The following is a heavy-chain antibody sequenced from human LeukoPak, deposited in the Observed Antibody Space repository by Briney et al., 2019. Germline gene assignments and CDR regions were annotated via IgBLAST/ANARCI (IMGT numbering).Heavy chain of an antibody. V-gene: IGHV4-30-4*08. J-gene: IGHJ4*02. CDR1: GGSISSGDFC. Sequence: SETLPLTCTVSGGSISSGDFCWSWIRQPPGKGLEWIGYIYYSGSTYYKPALKSRVTVSVDPSKNQFSLKLSSVTAADTAVYYCTRDLLYSSPGFDYWGQGTLVTVSS. CDR3: TRDLLYSSPGFDY. CDR2: IYYSGST. D-gene: IGHD6-13*01.